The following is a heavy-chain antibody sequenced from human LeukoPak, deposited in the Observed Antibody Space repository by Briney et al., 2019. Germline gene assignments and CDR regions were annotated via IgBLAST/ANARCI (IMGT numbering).Heavy chain of an antibody. Sequence: PGGSLRLSCAASGFTFSMSWMSWVRQAPGKGLVWVSRINSVGSNTGYADSVKGRFTISRDNAKNTLYLQMNSLRAEDTAVYYCAIGANPGALDIWGQGTMVTVSS. J-gene: IGHJ3*02. CDR1: GFTFSMSW. CDR3: AIGANPGALDI. D-gene: IGHD4/OR15-4a*01. CDR2: INSVGSNT. V-gene: IGHV3-74*01.